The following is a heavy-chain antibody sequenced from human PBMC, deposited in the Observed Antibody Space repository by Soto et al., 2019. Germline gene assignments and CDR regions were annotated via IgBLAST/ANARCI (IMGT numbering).Heavy chain of an antibody. Sequence: SETLSLTCTVSGGSISSGGYYWSWIRQPPGKGLEWIGYIYDIGSANYNPSLKSRVTISIYTSNNQFSLSLRSVTAADTAVYYRARQRYGNYFDYWGQGALVTVSS. CDR2: IYDIGSA. V-gene: IGHV4-61*08. J-gene: IGHJ4*02. CDR3: ARQRYGNYFDY. D-gene: IGHD2-15*01. CDR1: GGSISSGGYY.